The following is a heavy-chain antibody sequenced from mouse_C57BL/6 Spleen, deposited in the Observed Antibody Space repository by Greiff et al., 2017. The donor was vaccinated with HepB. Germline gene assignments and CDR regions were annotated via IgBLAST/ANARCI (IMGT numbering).Heavy chain of an antibody. D-gene: IGHD2-2*01. V-gene: IGHV1-7*01. CDR2: INPSSGYT. CDR1: GYTFTSYW. J-gene: IGHJ3*01. Sequence: VNVVESGAELAKPGASVKLSCKASGYTFTSYWMHWVKQRPGQGLEWIGYINPSSGYTKYNQKFKDKATLTADKSSSTAYMQLSSLTYEDSAVYYCASAAYGSPWFAYWGQGTLVTVSA. CDR3: ASAAYGSPWFAY.